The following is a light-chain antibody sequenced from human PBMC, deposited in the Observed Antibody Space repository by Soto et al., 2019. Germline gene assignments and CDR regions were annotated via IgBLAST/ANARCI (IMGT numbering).Light chain of an antibody. CDR2: DDR. V-gene: IGLV3-21*02. CDR1: NIGSKG. CDR3: QVWDSSSDHVV. Sequence: SYELTQPPSVSVAPGQTARIPCGGNNIGSKGVHWYQQSPGLAPVLVVYDDRDRPSGIPERFSGSNSGTTATLSISRVEAADEDDYYCQVWDSSSDHVVFGGGTKLTVL. J-gene: IGLJ2*01.